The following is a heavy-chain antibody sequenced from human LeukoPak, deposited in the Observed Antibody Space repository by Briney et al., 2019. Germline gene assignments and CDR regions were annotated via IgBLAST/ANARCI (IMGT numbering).Heavy chain of an antibody. J-gene: IGHJ4*02. CDR1: GFNFSSYA. V-gene: IGHV3-23*01. D-gene: IGHD6-13*01. CDR3: AKDMGSSWPSDYFDY. CDR2: ISGSGGST. Sequence: GGSLRLSCAGSGFNFSSYAMSWVRQAPGKGLEWVSAISGSGGSTYYADSVKGRCTISRDNSKNTLYLQMNSQRAEDTAVYYCAKDMGSSWPSDYFDYWGQGTLVTVSS.